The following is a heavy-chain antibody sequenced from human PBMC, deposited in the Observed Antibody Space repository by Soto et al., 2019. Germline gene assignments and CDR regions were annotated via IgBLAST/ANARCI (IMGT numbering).Heavy chain of an antibody. Sequence: QVQLVQSGGEVKKPGASVKVSCKASGYTFTNYGISWVRQAPGQGLEWMGWINVYNGNTKYAQKVQGRVTMTTDTSTRTAYMELRSLRSDDTDVYYCARGVGSGSYYNQYNWFDPWGQGTLVTVSS. CDR1: GYTFTNYG. CDR2: INVYNGNT. V-gene: IGHV1-18*01. D-gene: IGHD3-10*01. J-gene: IGHJ5*02. CDR3: ARGVGSGSYYNQYNWFDP.